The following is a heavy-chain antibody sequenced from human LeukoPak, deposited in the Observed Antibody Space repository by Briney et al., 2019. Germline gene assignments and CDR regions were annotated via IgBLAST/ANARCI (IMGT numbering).Heavy chain of an antibody. CDR2: MYSSGSA. V-gene: IGHV4-59*01. Sequence: SETLSLTCTVSSGSISSYYWSWIRQPPGKGLEWIGYMYSSGSANYNPSLKSRVTMSVDTSKDQSSLKLSSVTAADTAVYYCARGRTYGSGSYSANWFDPWGQGTLVTVSS. CDR1: SGSISSYY. CDR3: ARGRTYGSGSYSANWFDP. D-gene: IGHD3-10*01. J-gene: IGHJ5*02.